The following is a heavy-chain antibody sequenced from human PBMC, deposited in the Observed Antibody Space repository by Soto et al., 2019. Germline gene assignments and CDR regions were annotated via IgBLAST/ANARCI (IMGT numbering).Heavy chain of an antibody. V-gene: IGHV1-18*04. CDR2: INPYNGNT. J-gene: IGHJ6*02. Sequence: ASVKVSCKASGYTFTGYYMHWVRQAPGQGLEWMGWINPYNGNTNYAQKLQGRVTMTTDTSTSTAYMELRSLRSDDTAVYYCAREGDYYYYGMDVWGQGTTVTVSS. D-gene: IGHD2-21*01. CDR3: AREGDYYYYGMDV. CDR1: GYTFTGYY.